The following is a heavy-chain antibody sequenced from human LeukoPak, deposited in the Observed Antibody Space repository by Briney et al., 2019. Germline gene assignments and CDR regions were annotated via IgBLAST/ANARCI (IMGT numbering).Heavy chain of an antibody. CDR1: GYTFTGYY. CDR3: TRWEFRYYYGMDV. CDR2: INPNSGGT. Sequence: ASVKVSCKASGYTFTGYYMHWVRQAPGQGLEWMGWINPNSGGTNYAQKFQGRVTMTRDTSISTAYMELSRLRSDDTAVYYCTRWEFRYYYGMDVWGQGTTVTVSS. J-gene: IGHJ6*02. D-gene: IGHD1-26*01. V-gene: IGHV1-2*02.